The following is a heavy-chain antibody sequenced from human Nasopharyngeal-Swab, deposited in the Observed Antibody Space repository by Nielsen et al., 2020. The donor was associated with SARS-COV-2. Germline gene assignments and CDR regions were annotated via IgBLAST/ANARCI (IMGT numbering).Heavy chain of an antibody. Sequence: VRQMPGKGLEWMGIIYPGDSDTRYSPPFQGQVTISADKSISTAYLQWSSLKASDTAMYYCARRGPKGYPLYYGMDVWGQGTTVTVSS. V-gene: IGHV5-51*01. CDR3: ARRGPKGYPLYYGMDV. D-gene: IGHD3-16*02. J-gene: IGHJ6*02. CDR2: IYPGDSDT.